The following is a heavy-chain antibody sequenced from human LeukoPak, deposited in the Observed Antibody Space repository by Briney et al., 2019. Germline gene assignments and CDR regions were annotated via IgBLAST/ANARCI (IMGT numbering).Heavy chain of an antibody. Sequence: LSLTCTVSGGSISSYYWSWIRQPPGKGLEWVSGISWNSGSIGYADSVKGRFTISRDNAKNSLYLQMNSLRAEDMALYYCAKASSSWYRGDYFDYWGQGTLVTVSS. CDR2: ISWNSGSI. CDR3: AKASSSWYRGDYFDY. D-gene: IGHD6-13*01. J-gene: IGHJ4*02. CDR1: GGSISSYY. V-gene: IGHV3-9*03.